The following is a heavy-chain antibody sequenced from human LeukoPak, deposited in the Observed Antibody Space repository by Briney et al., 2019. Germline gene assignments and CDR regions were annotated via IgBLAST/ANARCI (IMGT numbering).Heavy chain of an antibody. CDR1: GGSISSSSSY. V-gene: IGHV4-39*01. CDR3: ARHYYDSSGSAYYFDY. Sequence: SETLSLTCTVSGGSISSSSSYWGWIRQPPGKGLERIGSIRYSGKTYYNPSLKSRVTMSVDTSKNQFSLRLSSVTAADTAVYSCARHYYDSSGSAYYFDYWGQGTLVTVSS. CDR2: IRYSGKT. J-gene: IGHJ4*02. D-gene: IGHD3-22*01.